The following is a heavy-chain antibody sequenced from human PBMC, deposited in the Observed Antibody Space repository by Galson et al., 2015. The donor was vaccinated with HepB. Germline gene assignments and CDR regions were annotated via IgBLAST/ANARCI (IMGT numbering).Heavy chain of an antibody. D-gene: IGHD2-21*01. CDR1: GFTLSSYW. CDR3: ATQCDGNCYHAFHI. Sequence: SLRLSCAASGFTLSSYWMSWVRQAPGKGLEWVANITHDGGEKYHVDSVKGRFTISRDNAKNSLYLQMNSLRAEDTAVYYCATQCDGNCYHAFHIWGQGTMVTFSS. CDR2: ITHDGGEK. V-gene: IGHV3-7*03. J-gene: IGHJ3*02.